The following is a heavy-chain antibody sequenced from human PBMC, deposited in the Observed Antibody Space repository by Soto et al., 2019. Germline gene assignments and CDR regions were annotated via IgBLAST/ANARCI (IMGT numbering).Heavy chain of an antibody. CDR2: INPSSGGT. V-gene: IGHV1-2*02. Sequence: ASVKVSCKASGYTFTGYYIHWVRQAPGQGLEWMGWINPSSGGTISAQKFQGRVTMTRHTSISTAYMELSNLRSEDTAVYYCARASARIFGVVLYYYYYGMDVWGQGTTVTVSS. J-gene: IGHJ6*02. D-gene: IGHD3-3*02. CDR1: GYTFTGYY. CDR3: ARASARIFGVVLYYYYYGMDV.